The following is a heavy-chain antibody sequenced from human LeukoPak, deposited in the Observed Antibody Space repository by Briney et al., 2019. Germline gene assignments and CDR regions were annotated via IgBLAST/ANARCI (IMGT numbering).Heavy chain of an antibody. CDR1: RFTLYVYG. Sequence: GGSLRLSCAASRFTLYVYGMHWVRQAPDKGLEWVAVIWYDGSNKYYADSVKGRFTISRDNSKNTLYLQMNSLRAEDTAVYYCARDGGSGSYYSHCYYWGRETLVTVSS. V-gene: IGHV3-33*01. J-gene: IGHJ4*02. D-gene: IGHD3-10*01. CDR3: ARDGGSGSYYSHCYY. CDR2: IWYDGSNK.